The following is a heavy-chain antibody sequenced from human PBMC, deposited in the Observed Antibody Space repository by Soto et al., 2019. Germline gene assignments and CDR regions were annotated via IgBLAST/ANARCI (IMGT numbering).Heavy chain of an antibody. J-gene: IGHJ4*02. D-gene: IGHD6-13*01. Sequence: QVQLVESGGGVVQPGRSLRLSCAASGFTFSSYAMHWVRQAPGKGLEWVAVISYDGRNKYYADSVKGRFTITRDNSKTTLYLQMNSMRAEDTAVYYCARDHATTSSLWEYYFASWGQGTLVTVSS. CDR2: ISYDGRNK. V-gene: IGHV3-30-3*01. CDR1: GFTFSSYA. CDR3: ARDHATTSSLWEYYFAS.